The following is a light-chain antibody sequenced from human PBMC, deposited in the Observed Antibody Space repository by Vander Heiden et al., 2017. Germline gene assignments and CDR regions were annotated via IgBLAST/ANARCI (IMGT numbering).Light chain of an antibody. Sequence: DIVMTQSPDSLAVSLGARATINCKSSQSVLYSSNNRNYLAWYQQKPGQPPKLLIYWASTRESGVPDRFSGSGSGTDFTLTISSLQAEDVAVYYCQQYYRMPYTFGQGTKLEIK. CDR1: QSVLYSSNNRNY. V-gene: IGKV4-1*01. J-gene: IGKJ2*01. CDR2: WAS. CDR3: QQYYRMPYT.